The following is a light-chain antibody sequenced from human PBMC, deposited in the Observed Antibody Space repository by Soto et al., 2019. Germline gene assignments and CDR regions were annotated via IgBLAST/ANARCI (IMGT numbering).Light chain of an antibody. Sequence: EIVLTQAPGTLSLSPGERATLSCRASQSVSSTYLAWYQQKPVQAPRLLISGASSRATGIPDRVSGSGSGTDFTLTITRLEPADFAVYYCQHYGSSLYTFGQGTKLEIK. CDR3: QHYGSSLYT. CDR2: GAS. CDR1: QSVSSTY. J-gene: IGKJ2*01. V-gene: IGKV3-20*01.